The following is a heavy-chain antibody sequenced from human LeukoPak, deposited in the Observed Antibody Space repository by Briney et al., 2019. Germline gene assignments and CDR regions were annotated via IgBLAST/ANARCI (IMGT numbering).Heavy chain of an antibody. J-gene: IGHJ6*03. CDR1: GFTFSSYW. CDR2: IKGEGSEK. V-gene: IGHV3-7*01. D-gene: IGHD2-8*01. Sequence: GGSLRLSCAASGFTFSSYWMSWVRQAPGKGLEWVANIKGEGSEKYYVDSVKGRFSSSRDNAKNFLYLQVNSLRADDTAVYYCAKDRCSNGIGCLYYYMDVWGKGTMVTVSS. CDR3: AKDRCSNGIGCLYYYMDV.